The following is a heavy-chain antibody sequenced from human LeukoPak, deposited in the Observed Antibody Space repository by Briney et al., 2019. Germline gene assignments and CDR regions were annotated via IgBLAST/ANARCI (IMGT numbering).Heavy chain of an antibody. V-gene: IGHV3-21*06. J-gene: IGHJ4*02. CDR1: GFTFNTYK. CDR2: IHSGGSDI. D-gene: IGHD3-9*01. CDR3: ARGHYDILTGNYKWTPDY. Sequence: GESLRLSCAASGFTFNTYKMNWVRQAPGRGLEWVSSIHSGGSDIYYADSVKGRFTVSRDKAKNSLFLQMNSLRAEDTALYYCARGHYDILTGNYKWTPDYWGQGTLVTVSS.